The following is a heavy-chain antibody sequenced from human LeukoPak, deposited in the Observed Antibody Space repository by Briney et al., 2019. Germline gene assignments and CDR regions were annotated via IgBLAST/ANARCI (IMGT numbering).Heavy chain of an antibody. D-gene: IGHD5-24*01. CDR1: GFPFSSDAM. CDR2: IFHSGGT. V-gene: IGHV4-4*01. CDR3: ARSPIPVMATIDVGGFDI. Sequence: PGGSLRLSCAGSGFPFSSDAMNWVRQSPGKGLEWIGEIFHSGGTNYNPSLKSRVTISVDKSKNQFSLKLSFVTAADTAVYFCARSPIPVMATIDVGGFDIWGQGTVVTVSS. J-gene: IGHJ3*02.